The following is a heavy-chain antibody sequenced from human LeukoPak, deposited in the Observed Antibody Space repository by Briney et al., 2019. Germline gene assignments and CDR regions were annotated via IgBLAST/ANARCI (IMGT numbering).Heavy chain of an antibody. J-gene: IGHJ6*03. Sequence: SVKVSCKASGGTFSSYAISWVRQAPGQGLEWMGGIIPIFGTANYAQKFQGRVTITADKSTSTAYMELSSLRSEDTAVYYCARPTDYGDRTYYYYMDVWGKGTTVTVSS. CDR1: GGTFSSYA. CDR3: ARPTDYGDRTYYYYMDV. CDR2: IIPIFGTA. D-gene: IGHD4-17*01. V-gene: IGHV1-69*06.